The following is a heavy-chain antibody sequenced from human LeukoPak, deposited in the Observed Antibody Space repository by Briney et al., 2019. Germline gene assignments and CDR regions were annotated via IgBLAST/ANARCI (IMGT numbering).Heavy chain of an antibody. CDR3: AKDIRADRNAFDI. V-gene: IGHV3-13*01. D-gene: IGHD1-14*01. CDR2: IGTAGDT. J-gene: IGHJ3*02. CDR1: GFTFSDHA. Sequence: GGSLRLSCAASGFTFSDHAMHWVRQPTGKGLEWVSAIGTAGDTFYPGSVKGRFTISRDNAKNSLYLQMNSLRAEDTALYYCAKDIRADRNAFDIWGQGTMVTVSS.